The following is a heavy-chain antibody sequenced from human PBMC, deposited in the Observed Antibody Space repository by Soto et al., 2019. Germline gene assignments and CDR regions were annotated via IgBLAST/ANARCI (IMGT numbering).Heavy chain of an antibody. CDR2: ILVGGST. CDR3: AKATATGGGAFEI. Sequence: EVQLLVSGGDLVQPGGSLRLSCVASGFTFGSRAMSWVRQAPGEWLEWVSTILVGGSTHYEDSVQGRFTISRDTSKNTVYLHMNSLTAGDTAVYYCAKATATGGGAFEIYGQGTMVTVSS. D-gene: IGHD2-8*02. CDR1: GFTFGSRA. V-gene: IGHV3-23*01. J-gene: IGHJ3*02.